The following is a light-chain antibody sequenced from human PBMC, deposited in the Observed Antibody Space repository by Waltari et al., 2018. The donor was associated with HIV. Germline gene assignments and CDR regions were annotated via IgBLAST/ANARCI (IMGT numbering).Light chain of an antibody. J-gene: IGLJ1*01. CDR3: TSYTSRNTRV. V-gene: IGLV2-14*01. CDR1: TRHVCVYQY. Sequence: QSALTHPASVSGSPGQSITLSCTGTTRHVCVYQYVSWYQQHPGKAPQLMIYEVTHRPSGVSFRFSGSKSGNTASLTISGLQAEDEADYFCTSYTSRNTRVFGTGTKVTVL. CDR2: EVT.